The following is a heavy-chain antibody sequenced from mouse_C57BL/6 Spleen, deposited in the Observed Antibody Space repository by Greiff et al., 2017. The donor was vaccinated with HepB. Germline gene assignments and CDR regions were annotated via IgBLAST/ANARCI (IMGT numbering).Heavy chain of an antibody. J-gene: IGHJ2*01. CDR2: IYPGSGNT. V-gene: IGHV1-76*01. CDR1: GYTFTDYY. CDR3: AREGGNYDYFDY. D-gene: IGHD2-1*01. Sequence: QVQLQQSGAELVRPGASVKLSCKASGYTFTDYYINWVKQRPGQGLEWIARIYPGSGNTYYNEKFKGKATLTAEKSSSTAYMQLSSLTSEDSAVYFCAREGGNYDYFDYWGQGTTLTVSS.